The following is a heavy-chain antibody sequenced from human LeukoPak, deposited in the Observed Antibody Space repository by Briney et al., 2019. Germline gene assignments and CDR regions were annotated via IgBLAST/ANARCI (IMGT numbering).Heavy chain of an antibody. CDR3: AKDRRGYSYGLFDY. D-gene: IGHD5-18*01. CDR2: ISGSGGST. J-gene: IGHJ4*02. Sequence: GGSLRLYCAASGFTFSSYAMSWVRPAPGKGLEWVSAISGSGGSTYYADSVKGGFTISRDNSKNTLYLQMNSLRAEDTAVYYCAKDRRGYSYGLFDYWGQGALVTVSS. CDR1: GFTFSSYA. V-gene: IGHV3-23*01.